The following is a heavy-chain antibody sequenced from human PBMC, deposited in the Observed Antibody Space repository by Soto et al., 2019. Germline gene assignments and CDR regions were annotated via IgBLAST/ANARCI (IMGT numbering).Heavy chain of an antibody. CDR2: ISAYNGNT. V-gene: IGHV1-18*01. Sequence: QVQLVQSGAEVKKPGASVKVSCKASGYTFTSYGISWVRQAPGQGLEWMGWISAYNGNTNYAQKLQGRVTMTTDTSTSTDYVQMRIRRSDDTAVYYCASRSGRQQLLRTYYYYMDVWGKGTTVTVSS. CDR3: ASRSGRQQLLRTYYYYMDV. D-gene: IGHD6-19*01. J-gene: IGHJ6*03. CDR1: GYTFTSYG.